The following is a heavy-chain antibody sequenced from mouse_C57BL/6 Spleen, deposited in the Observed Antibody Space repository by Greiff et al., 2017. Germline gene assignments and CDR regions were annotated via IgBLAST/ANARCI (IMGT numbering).Heavy chain of an antibody. CDR1: GFSLTSFG. Sequence: VQLLQSGPGLVQPSQSLSITCTVSGFSLTSFGVHWVRPSPGKGLEWLGVIWSGGSTDYNAAFISRLSISQDMSKSQVFFIMNSLQADDTAIYYFSRAGSSYGYFDVWGTGTTVTVSS. D-gene: IGHD1-1*01. CDR3: SRAGSSYGYFDV. V-gene: IGHV2-2*01. J-gene: IGHJ1*03. CDR2: IWSGGST.